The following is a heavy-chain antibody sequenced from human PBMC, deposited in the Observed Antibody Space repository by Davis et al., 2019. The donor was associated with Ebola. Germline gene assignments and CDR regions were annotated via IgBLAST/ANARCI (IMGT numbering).Heavy chain of an antibody. J-gene: IGHJ4*02. CDR2: IYYSGST. CDR1: GGSISSYY. Sequence: MPSETLSLTCTVSGGSISSYYWSWIRQPPGKGLEWFGYIYYSGSTNYNPSLKSRVTISVDTSKNQFSLKLSSVTAADTAVYYCARPRGWVDYWGQGTLVTVSS. CDR3: ARPRGWVDY. D-gene: IGHD3-16*01. V-gene: IGHV4-59*08.